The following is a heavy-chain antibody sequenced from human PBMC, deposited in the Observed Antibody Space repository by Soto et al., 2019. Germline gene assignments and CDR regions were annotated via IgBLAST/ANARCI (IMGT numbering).Heavy chain of an antibody. V-gene: IGHV3-23*01. CDR2: VSGNGGNT. CDR3: AKDRMGASGWFDP. CDR1: GFGFSSYT. D-gene: IGHD1-26*01. Sequence: QAGGSLRLSCVASGFGFSSYTMNWVRQAPGKGLEWVSGVSGNGGNTYYADSVKGRFSISRDNSKNTLYLQLNSLRAEDTAIYYCAKDRMGASGWFDPWGQGTPVTVSS. J-gene: IGHJ5*02.